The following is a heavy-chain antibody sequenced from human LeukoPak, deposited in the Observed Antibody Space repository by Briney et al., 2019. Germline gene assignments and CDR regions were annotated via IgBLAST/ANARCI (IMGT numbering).Heavy chain of an antibody. J-gene: IGHJ4*02. CDR3: AREPPVTSCYDY. CDR1: VFTFSAYW. Sequence: GGSLRLSCVASVFTFSAYWMHWARQAPGKGLVWVSRINSDGSSTSYADSVKGRFTISRDNAKNTLYLQMNSLRAEDTAVYYCAREPPVTSCYDYWGQGTLVTVSS. CDR2: INSDGSST. D-gene: IGHD2-2*01. V-gene: IGHV3-74*01.